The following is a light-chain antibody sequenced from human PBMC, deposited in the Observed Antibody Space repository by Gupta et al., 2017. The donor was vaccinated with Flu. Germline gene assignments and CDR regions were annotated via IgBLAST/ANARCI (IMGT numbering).Light chain of an antibody. CDR1: QSISSW. J-gene: IGKJ4*01. Sequence: PSTLSACVGDRVTITCRASQSISSWLAWYQEKPGTAPKLLIYGASRVEGGVPSRFSGSGSGTEFTLTISSLQPDDFATYYCQHEHSSPITFGGGTKVEIK. CDR3: QHEHSSPIT. V-gene: IGKV1-5*03. CDR2: GAS.